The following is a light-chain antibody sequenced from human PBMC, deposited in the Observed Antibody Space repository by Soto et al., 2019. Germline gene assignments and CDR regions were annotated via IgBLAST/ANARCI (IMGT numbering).Light chain of an antibody. CDR1: SSDVGGYNY. J-gene: IGLJ2*01. V-gene: IGLV2-8*01. Sequence: QSALTQPPSASGSPGQSVTISCTGTSSDVGGYNYVSWYQQHPGKAPKLMIYAVSKRPSGVPDRFSGSKSGNTASLTVSGRQAEDEADYYCSSYAGSNNVVFGGGTQLTVL. CDR2: AVS. CDR3: SSYAGSNNVV.